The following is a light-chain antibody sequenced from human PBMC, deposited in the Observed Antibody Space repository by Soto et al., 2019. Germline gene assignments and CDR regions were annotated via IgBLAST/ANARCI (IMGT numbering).Light chain of an antibody. V-gene: IGKV3-20*01. CDR1: QSVSNSY. Sequence: EIVLTQSPGTLSLSPGERATLSCRTSQSVSNSYLAWYPQKPGQAPRRLIYGASSRATGIPDRFRGSGSGTDFTLTISRPEPEDVAVYYCQQYGSSPPEAFGQGTKVEIK. CDR3: QQYGSSPPEA. J-gene: IGKJ1*01. CDR2: GAS.